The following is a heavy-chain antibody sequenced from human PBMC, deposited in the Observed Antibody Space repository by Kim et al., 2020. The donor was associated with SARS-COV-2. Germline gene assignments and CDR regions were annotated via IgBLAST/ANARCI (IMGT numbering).Heavy chain of an antibody. CDR3: VRDLAVGWGGQFDY. Sequence: ADAVKGRFTIAKDRSTSTVYLQINSLRPEDTALYYCVRDLAVGWGGQFDYWGQGTLVTVSS. D-gene: IGHD3-16*01. J-gene: IGHJ4*02. V-gene: IGHV3-53*05.